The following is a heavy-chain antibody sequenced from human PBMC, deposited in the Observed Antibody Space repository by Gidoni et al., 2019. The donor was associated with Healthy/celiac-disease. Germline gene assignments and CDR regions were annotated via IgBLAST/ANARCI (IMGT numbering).Heavy chain of an antibody. J-gene: IGHJ6*02. D-gene: IGHD5-12*01. Sequence: QVQLVESGGGVVQPGRSLRLSCAASGFTFSSYGMHWVRQAPGKGLEGVAVISYDGSNKYYADSVKGRFTISRDNSKNTLYLQMNSLRAEDTAVYYCAKEMATITSGFYYYGMDVWGQGTTVTVSS. CDR3: AKEMATITSGFYYYGMDV. V-gene: IGHV3-30*18. CDR2: ISYDGSNK. CDR1: GFTFSSYG.